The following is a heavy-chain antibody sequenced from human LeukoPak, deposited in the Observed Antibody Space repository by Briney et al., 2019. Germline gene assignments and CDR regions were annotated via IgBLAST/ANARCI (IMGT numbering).Heavy chain of an antibody. D-gene: IGHD3-10*01. J-gene: IGHJ4*02. Sequence: PGGSLRLSCAASGFTFSSYGMHWVRQAPGKGLEWVAFIRYDGSNKYYADSVKGRFTISRDNSKNTLYLQMNSLRAEDTAVYYCAKEDYGSGSYYNGDYWGQGTLVTVSS. CDR2: IRYDGSNK. CDR3: AKEDYGSGSYYNGDY. CDR1: GFTFSSYG. V-gene: IGHV3-30*02.